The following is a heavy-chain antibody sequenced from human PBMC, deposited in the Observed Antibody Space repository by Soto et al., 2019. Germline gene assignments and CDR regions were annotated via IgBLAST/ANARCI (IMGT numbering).Heavy chain of an antibody. CDR1: GYTFTSYA. D-gene: IGHD6-13*01. V-gene: IGHV1-3*01. Sequence: QVQLVQSGAEVKKPGASVKVSCKASGYTFTSYAMHWVRQAPGQRLEWMGWINAGNGNTKYSQKFQGRVTITRDTSASTAYMELSSLRSEDSAVYYCAREHSSSWPYYFDYWGQGTLVTVSS. J-gene: IGHJ4*02. CDR3: AREHSSSWPYYFDY. CDR2: INAGNGNT.